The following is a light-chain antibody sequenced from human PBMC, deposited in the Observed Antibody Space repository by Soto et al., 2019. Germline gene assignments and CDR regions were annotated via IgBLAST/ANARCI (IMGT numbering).Light chain of an antibody. CDR1: NIGGKS. V-gene: IGLV3-21*01. Sequence: SYELTQSPSVSVAPGQTATITCGGNNIGGKSVNWYQQKAGQAPVLVMSYDSDRPSGIPERFSGSNSGNTATLTLSRVESGDEADYYCQVWDTRNDHHVFGSGTKVTVL. CDR3: QVWDTRNDHHV. CDR2: YDS. J-gene: IGLJ1*01.